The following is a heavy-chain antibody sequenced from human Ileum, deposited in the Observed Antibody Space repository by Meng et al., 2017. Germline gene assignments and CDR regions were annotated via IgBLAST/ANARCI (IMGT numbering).Heavy chain of an antibody. V-gene: IGHV3-11*01. J-gene: IGHJ4*02. CDR1: GITFSDYY. CDR2: ISNSGSNI. CDR3: ATLSYSSLGY. D-gene: IGHD1-26*01. Sequence: VQLGDAGGVLCKHGGSLRLSRAAAGITFSDYYMSWIRQAPGKGLEWVSYISNSGSNIYYVDSVKGRFTISRDNAKNSLYLQMNSLRAEDTAVYYCATLSYSSLGYWGQGTLVTVSS.